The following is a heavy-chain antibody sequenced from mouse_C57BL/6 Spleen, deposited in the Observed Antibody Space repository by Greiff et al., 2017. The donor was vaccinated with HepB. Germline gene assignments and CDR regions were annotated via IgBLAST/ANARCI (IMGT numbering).Heavy chain of an antibody. D-gene: IGHD1-1*01. Sequence: QVQLQQPGAELVRPGSSVKLSCKASGYTFTSYWMDWVKQRPGQGLEWIGNIYPSDSETHYNQKFKDKATLTVDKSSSTAYMQLSSLTSEDSADYYCARDFFYYYGSSRYWYFDVWGTGTTVTVSS. J-gene: IGHJ1*03. CDR2: IYPSDSET. CDR1: GYTFTSYW. V-gene: IGHV1-61*01. CDR3: ARDFFYYYGSSRYWYFDV.